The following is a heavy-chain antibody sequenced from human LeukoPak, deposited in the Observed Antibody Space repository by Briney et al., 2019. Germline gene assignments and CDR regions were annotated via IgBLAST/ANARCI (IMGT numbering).Heavy chain of an antibody. CDR2: IYPGDSDT. CDR3: ARLKASYDYVWGSYRYADAFDI. V-gene: IGHV5-51*01. J-gene: IGHJ3*02. D-gene: IGHD3-16*02. Sequence: GESLKISCKGSGYSFTSYWIGWVRQMPGKGLEWMGIIYPGDSDTRYSPSFQGQVTISADKSISTAYLQWSSLKASDTAMYYCARLKASYDYVWGSYRYADAFDIWGQGTMVTVSS. CDR1: GYSFTSYW.